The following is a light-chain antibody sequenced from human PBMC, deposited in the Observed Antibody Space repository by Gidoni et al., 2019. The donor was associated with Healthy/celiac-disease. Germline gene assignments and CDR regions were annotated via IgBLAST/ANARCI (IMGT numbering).Light chain of an antibody. V-gene: IGKV3-20*01. J-gene: IGKJ2*01. CDR3: QQYGSPYT. Sequence: EIVLTQSPGTLTLSPGERATHSCSASQSVRSRYVDWYQQKPGQAPRLLIYGASSRATGIADFTLTSSRLEAEDVTVYYCQQYGSPYTFGQGTKLEIK. CDR2: GAS. CDR1: QSVRSRY.